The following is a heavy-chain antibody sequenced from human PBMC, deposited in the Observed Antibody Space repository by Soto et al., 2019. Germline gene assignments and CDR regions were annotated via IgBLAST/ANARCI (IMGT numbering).Heavy chain of an antibody. CDR2: ISYDGSNK. V-gene: IGHV3-30*03. J-gene: IGHJ4*02. D-gene: IGHD5-18*01. CDR3: ARDQYTYGYDLAY. Sequence: GGSLRLSCAASGFTFSSYGMHWVRQAPGKGLEWVAVISYDGSNKYYADSVKGRFTISRDNAKNSLYLQMNSLRAEDTAVYYCARDQYTYGYDLAYWGQGTLVTVSS. CDR1: GFTFSSYG.